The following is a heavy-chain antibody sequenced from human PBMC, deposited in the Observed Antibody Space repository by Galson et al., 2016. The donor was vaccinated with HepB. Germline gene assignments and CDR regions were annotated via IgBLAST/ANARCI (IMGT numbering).Heavy chain of an antibody. CDR3: ARVNPRLGVTDY. CDR1: GGSFSGYY. CDR2: INHSAKT. J-gene: IGHJ4*02. V-gene: IGHV4-34*01. D-gene: IGHD1-26*01. Sequence: SETLSLTCAVSGGSFSGYYWTWIRQPPGKGLEWLGEINHSAKTRYNSFLKSRVTILVDTSKKQLSLKVNSVTAADTAVCYCARVNPRLGVTDYWGQGMLVTVSS.